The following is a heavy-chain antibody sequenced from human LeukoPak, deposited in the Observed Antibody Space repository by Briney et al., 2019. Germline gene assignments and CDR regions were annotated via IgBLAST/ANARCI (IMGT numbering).Heavy chain of an antibody. CDR1: GGSISSYY. CDR2: IYYSGST. D-gene: IGHD4-17*01. V-gene: IGHV4-59*01. Sequence: SETLSLTCTVSGGSISSYYWSWIRQPPGKGLEWIGYIYYSGSTNYNPSLKSRVTISVDTSKNQFSLKLSSVTAADTAVYYCVRDRRTYGDNAFDIWGQGTMVTVSS. CDR3: VRDRRTYGDNAFDI. J-gene: IGHJ3*02.